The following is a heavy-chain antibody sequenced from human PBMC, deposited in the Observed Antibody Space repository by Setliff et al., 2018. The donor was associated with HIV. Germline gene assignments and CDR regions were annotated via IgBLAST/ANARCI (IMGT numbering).Heavy chain of an antibody. Sequence: ASVKVSCKASGYTFSNYDINWVRQAPGQGLEWMGWINPNSGGTNYAQIFQGRVTMTRDTSISTAYMELSSLRSEDTAVYYCSRASDPSHRMPPTNYYYYMDVWGKGTKVTVSS. D-gene: IGHD2-2*01. V-gene: IGHV1-2*02. J-gene: IGHJ6*03. CDR3: SRASDPSHRMPPTNYYYYMDV. CDR1: GYTFSNYD. CDR2: INPNSGGT.